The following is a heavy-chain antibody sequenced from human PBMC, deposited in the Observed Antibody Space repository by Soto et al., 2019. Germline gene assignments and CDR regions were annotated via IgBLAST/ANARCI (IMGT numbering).Heavy chain of an antibody. J-gene: IGHJ6*02. CDR3: AREGSSSPSTYYYYYYGMDV. Sequence: VGSLRLSCAASGFTFSSYWMSWVRQAPGKGLEWVANIKQDGSEKYYVDSVKGRFTISRDNAKNSLYLQMNSLRAEDTAVYYCAREGSSSPSTYYYYYYGMDVWGQGTTVTVSS. CDR2: IKQDGSEK. D-gene: IGHD6-6*01. V-gene: IGHV3-7*01. CDR1: GFTFSSYW.